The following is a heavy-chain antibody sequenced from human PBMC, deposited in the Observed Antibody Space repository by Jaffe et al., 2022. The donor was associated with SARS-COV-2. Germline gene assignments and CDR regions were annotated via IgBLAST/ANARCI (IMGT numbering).Heavy chain of an antibody. D-gene: IGHD1-26*01. CDR1: GFTFDDYA. CDR2: ISWNSGSI. CDR3: AKAVVGAIDY. Sequence: EVQLVESGGGLVQPGRSLRLSCAASGFTFDDYAMHWVRQAPGKGLEWVSGISWNSGSIGYADSVKGRFTISRDNAKNSLYLQMNSLRAEDTALYYCAKAVVGAIDYWGQGTLVTVSS. J-gene: IGHJ4*02. V-gene: IGHV3-9*01.